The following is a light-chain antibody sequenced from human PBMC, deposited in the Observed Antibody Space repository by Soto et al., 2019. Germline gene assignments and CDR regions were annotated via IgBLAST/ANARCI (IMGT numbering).Light chain of an antibody. CDR3: CSYAGSYTHVV. CDR2: DVS. CDR1: SSDVGGYNY. Sequence: QSALTQPRSVSGSPGQSVTISCTGTSSDVGGYNYVSWYQQHPGKAPKLMIYDVSKRPSGVPDRFSGSKSGNTASLTISGLQDEDEADYYCCSYAGSYTHVVFGGGTKLTVL. J-gene: IGLJ2*01. V-gene: IGLV2-11*01.